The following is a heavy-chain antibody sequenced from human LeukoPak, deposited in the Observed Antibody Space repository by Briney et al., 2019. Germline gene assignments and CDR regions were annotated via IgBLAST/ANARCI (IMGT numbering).Heavy chain of an antibody. J-gene: IGHJ4*02. Sequence: PGGSLRLSCAASGVTFSSYAMSWVRQAPGKGLEWISAISGSGTTTYYADSVKGRFTISRDNAKNSLYLQMNSLRAEDTAVYYCARAPAWSGYSLDYWGQGTLVTVSS. D-gene: IGHD3-3*01. CDR1: GVTFSSYA. V-gene: IGHV3-23*01. CDR3: ARAPAWSGYSLDY. CDR2: ISGSGTTT.